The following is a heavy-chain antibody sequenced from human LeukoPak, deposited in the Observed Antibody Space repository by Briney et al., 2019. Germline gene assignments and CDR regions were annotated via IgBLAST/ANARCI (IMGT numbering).Heavy chain of an antibody. CDR3: ARDSEQFLSGNYHGSLDY. J-gene: IGHJ4*02. D-gene: IGHD1-26*01. Sequence: ASVKVSCKASGYTFTNYYVHWVRQAPGQGLEWMGIINPSGGSTSYAQKFQGRVTMTRDMSTSTVYMELSSLRSEDTAVYYCARDSEQFLSGNYHGSLDYWGQGTLVTVSS. CDR1: GYTFTNYY. CDR2: INPSGGST. V-gene: IGHV1-46*01.